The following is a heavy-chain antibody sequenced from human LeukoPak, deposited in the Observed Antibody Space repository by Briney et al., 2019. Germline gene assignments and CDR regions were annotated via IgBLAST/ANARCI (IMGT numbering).Heavy chain of an antibody. J-gene: IGHJ3*02. V-gene: IGHV3-33*08. D-gene: IGHD2-15*01. CDR1: GFTFSSYG. CDR2: IWYDGSNK. CDR3: ARDGIWCSGGSCYSGAFDI. Sequence: GGSLRLSCAASGFTFSSYGMHWVRQAPGKGLEWVAVIWYDGSNKYYADSVKGRFTISRDNSKNTLYLQMNSLRAEDTAVYYCARDGIWCSGGSCYSGAFDIWGQGTMVTVSS.